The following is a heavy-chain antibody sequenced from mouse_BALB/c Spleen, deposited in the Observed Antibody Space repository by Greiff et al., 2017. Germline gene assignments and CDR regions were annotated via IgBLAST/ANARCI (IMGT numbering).Heavy chain of an antibody. CDR3: ARGAHYYGPFAY. CDR1: GFAFSSYD. J-gene: IGHJ3*01. Sequence: EVKVVESGGGLVKPGGSLKLSCAASGFAFSSYDMSWVRQTPEKRLEWVAYISSGGGSTYYPDTVKGRFTISRDNAKNTLYLQMSSLKSEDTAMYYCARGAHYYGPFAYWGQGTLVTVSA. V-gene: IGHV5-12-1*01. D-gene: IGHD1-1*01. CDR2: ISSGGGST.